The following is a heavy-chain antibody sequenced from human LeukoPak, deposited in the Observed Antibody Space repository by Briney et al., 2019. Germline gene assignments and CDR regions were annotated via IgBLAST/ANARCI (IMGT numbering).Heavy chain of an antibody. J-gene: IGHJ5*02. D-gene: IGHD2-2*01. Sequence: PSETLSLTCTVSGGSISSSSYYWGWIRQPPGNGLEWIGSIYYSGSTYYNPSLKSRVTISVDTSKNQFSLKLSSVTAADTAVYYCARGGSTSSWFDPWGQGTLVTVSS. CDR3: ARGGSTSSWFDP. CDR1: GGSISSSSYY. V-gene: IGHV4-39*07. CDR2: IYYSGST.